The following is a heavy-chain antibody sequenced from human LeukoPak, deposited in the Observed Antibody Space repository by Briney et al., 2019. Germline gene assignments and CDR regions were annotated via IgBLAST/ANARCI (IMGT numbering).Heavy chain of an antibody. V-gene: IGHV4-59*01. CDR2: IYYSGST. CDR1: GGSFSGYY. Sequence: PSETLSLTCAVYGGSFSGYYWSWIRQPPGKGLEWIGYIYYSGSTNYNPSLKSRVTISVDTSKNQFSLKLSSVTAADTAVYYCARDNLGELPDYWGQGTLVTVSS. J-gene: IGHJ4*02. D-gene: IGHD1-26*01. CDR3: ARDNLGELPDY.